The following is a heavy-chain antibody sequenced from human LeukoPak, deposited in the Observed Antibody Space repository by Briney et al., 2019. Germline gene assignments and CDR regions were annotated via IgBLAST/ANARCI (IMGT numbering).Heavy chain of an antibody. J-gene: IGHJ4*02. CDR2: IDSDGNIT. CDR3: ARISYHSSGYYDY. V-gene: IGHV3-74*01. CDR1: GFTFRSYW. Sequence: PGGSLRLSCAASGFTFRSYWMHWVRQAPGKGLVWVSHIDSDGNITTYADSVKGRFTISRDNAKNTLYLQMNSLRAEDTAVYYCARISYHSSGYYDYWGQGTLVTVSS. D-gene: IGHD3-22*01.